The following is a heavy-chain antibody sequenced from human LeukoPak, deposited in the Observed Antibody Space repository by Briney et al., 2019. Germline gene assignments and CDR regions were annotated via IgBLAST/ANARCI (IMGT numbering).Heavy chain of an antibody. Sequence: SQTLSLTCTVSGGSISGGGYYWSWIRQHPGKGLEWIGYIYYSGSTYYNPSLKSRVTISVDTSKNQFSLKLSSVTAADTAVYYCARRSGGSFDYWGQGTLVTVSS. D-gene: IGHD2-15*01. CDR3: ARRSGGSFDY. CDR2: IYYSGST. CDR1: GGSISGGGYY. V-gene: IGHV4-31*03. J-gene: IGHJ4*02.